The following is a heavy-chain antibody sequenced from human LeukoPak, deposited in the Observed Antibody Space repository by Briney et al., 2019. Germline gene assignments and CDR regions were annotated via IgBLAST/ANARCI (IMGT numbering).Heavy chain of an antibody. CDR1: GFIFSYYG. CDR2: IWYDGSNK. CDR3: AREMYDTSGSKLGPGDY. Sequence: GRSLRLSCAASGFIFSYYGMHWVRQAPGKGLEWVAVIWYDGSNKYYADSVKGRLTISRDNSKDTLDLQMNSLRAEDTAVYFCAREMYDTSGSKLGPGDYWGQGTLVTVSS. V-gene: IGHV3-33*01. D-gene: IGHD3-22*01. J-gene: IGHJ4*02.